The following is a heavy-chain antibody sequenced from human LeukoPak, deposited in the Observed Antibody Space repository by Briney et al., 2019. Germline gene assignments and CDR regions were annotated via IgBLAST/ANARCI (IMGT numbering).Heavy chain of an antibody. Sequence: GGSLRLSCVASGLTFKNQDMHWVRQSAGKGLEWMSAIGVDDDTYYSASVKGRFTISRENARNSLYLQMNSLRAEDTAVYYCARERTRGCNGDICLDGFDIWGRGTKVTVSS. J-gene: IGHJ3*02. D-gene: IGHD2-15*01. V-gene: IGHV3-13*01. CDR3: ARERTRGCNGDICLDGFDI. CDR2: IGVDDDT. CDR1: GLTFKNQD.